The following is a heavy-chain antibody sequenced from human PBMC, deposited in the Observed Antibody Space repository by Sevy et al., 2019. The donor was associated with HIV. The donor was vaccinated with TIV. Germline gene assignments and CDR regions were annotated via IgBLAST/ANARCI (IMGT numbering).Heavy chain of an antibody. Sequence: ATVKVSCKASGYTFTGYYMHWVRQAPRQGLEWMGRINPNSGGTNYAQKFQGRVTMTRDTSISTAYMELSRLRSDDTAVYYCARAGSMVRGVREWGQGTLVTVS. J-gene: IGHJ4*02. V-gene: IGHV1-2*06. CDR3: ARAGSMVRGVRE. CDR2: INPNSGGT. D-gene: IGHD3-10*01. CDR1: GYTFTGYY.